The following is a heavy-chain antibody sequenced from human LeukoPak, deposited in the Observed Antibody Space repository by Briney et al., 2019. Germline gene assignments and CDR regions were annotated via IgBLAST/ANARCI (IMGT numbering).Heavy chain of an antibody. Sequence: GGSLRLSCAASGFTFSSYAMSWVRQAPGKGLEWVSAISGSGGSTYYADSVKGRFTISRDNSKNTLYLQMNNLRAEDTAVYYCAKGRGYSYGPFDYWGQGTLVTVSS. CDR3: AKGRGYSYGPFDY. D-gene: IGHD5-18*01. J-gene: IGHJ4*02. V-gene: IGHV3-23*01. CDR2: ISGSGGST. CDR1: GFTFSSYA.